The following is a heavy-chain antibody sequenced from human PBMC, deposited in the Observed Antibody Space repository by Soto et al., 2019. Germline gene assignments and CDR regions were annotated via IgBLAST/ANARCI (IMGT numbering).Heavy chain of an antibody. CDR2: IHQSGDT. CDR1: GDSVSNGNW. D-gene: IGHD3-16*01. V-gene: IGHV4-4*02. CDR3: ATRTSVFGIVTFY. J-gene: IGHJ4*02. Sequence: QVQLKESGPGLVTPWGTLSLTCAVSGDSVSNGNWWCWVRQPPGRGLEWVGEIHQSGDTNYNPSLKSRVTVSADRSNNQYSLRLNSVTAADTAMYYCATRTSVFGIVTFYLGQGILVTVSS.